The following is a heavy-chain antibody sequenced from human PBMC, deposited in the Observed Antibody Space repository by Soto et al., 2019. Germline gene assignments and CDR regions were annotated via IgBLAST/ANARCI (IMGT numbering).Heavy chain of an antibody. D-gene: IGHD2-2*01. CDR3: ARVPDY. V-gene: IGHV4-39*07. CDR2: IYYSGST. Sequence: SETLSLTFTVSGGTISSSSYYWGWIRQPPGKGLEWIGSIYYSGSTYYNPSLKSRVTISVDTSKNQFSLKLSSVTAADTAVYYCARVPDYWAQGILVTVSS. J-gene: IGHJ4*02. CDR1: GGTISSSSYY.